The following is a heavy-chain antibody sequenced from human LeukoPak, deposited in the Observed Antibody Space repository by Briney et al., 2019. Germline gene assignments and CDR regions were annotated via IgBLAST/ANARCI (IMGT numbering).Heavy chain of an antibody. Sequence: PGGSLSLACAASGFPVSSNYRSWVRQAPGKGLEWVSVIYSGGTTYYADSVKGRFTISRDNSKNTLYLQMNSLRAEGTAVYYCARDGYGNNYMDVWGKGTTVTVSS. CDR1: GFPVSSNY. D-gene: IGHD1/OR15-1a*01. V-gene: IGHV3-53*01. CDR3: ARDGYGNNYMDV. J-gene: IGHJ6*03. CDR2: IYSGGTT.